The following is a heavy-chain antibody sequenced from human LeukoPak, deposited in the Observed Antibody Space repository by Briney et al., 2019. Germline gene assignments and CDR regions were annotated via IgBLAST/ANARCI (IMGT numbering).Heavy chain of an antibody. J-gene: IGHJ1*01. CDR1: GFTFSSYW. V-gene: IGHV3-30*02. CDR3: ASCITMIVEELEH. CDR2: IRYDGSNK. D-gene: IGHD3-22*01. Sequence: GGSLRLSCAASGFTFSSYWMSWVRQAPGKGLEWVAFIRYDGSNKYYADSVKGRFTISRDNSKNTLYLQMNSLRAEDTAVYYCASCITMIVEELEHWGQGTLVTVSS.